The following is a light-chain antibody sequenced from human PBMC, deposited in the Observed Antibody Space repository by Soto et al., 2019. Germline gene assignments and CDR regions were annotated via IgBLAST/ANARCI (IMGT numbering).Light chain of an antibody. Sequence: QSALTQPPSVSGSPGQSVTISCTGTSSDVGSYNRVSWYQQPPGTAPKLMIYEVSNRPSGVPDRFSGSKSGNTASLTISGLQAEDEADYSCSLYTSSSTSWVFGGGTKVTVL. CDR1: SSDVGSYNR. V-gene: IGLV2-18*01. CDR2: EVS. CDR3: SLYTSSSTSWV. J-gene: IGLJ3*02.